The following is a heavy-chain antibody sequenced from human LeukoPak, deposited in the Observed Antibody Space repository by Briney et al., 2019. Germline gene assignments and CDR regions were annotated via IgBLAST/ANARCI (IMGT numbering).Heavy chain of an antibody. J-gene: IGHJ4*02. Sequence: SETLSLTCTVSGGSLSSYYWSWIRQPAGKGLEWIGRIYTSGSTNYNPPLKSRVTMSVDTSKNQFSLKLSSVTAADTAVYYCARDQRWLQLDYWGQGTLVTVSS. CDR3: ARDQRWLQLDY. CDR1: GGSLSSYY. V-gene: IGHV4-4*07. CDR2: IYTSGST. D-gene: IGHD5-24*01.